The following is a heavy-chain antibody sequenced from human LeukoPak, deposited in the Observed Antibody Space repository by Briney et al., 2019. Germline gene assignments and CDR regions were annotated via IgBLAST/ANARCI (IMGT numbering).Heavy chain of an antibody. V-gene: IGHV1-46*01. Sequence: ASLNVSCTASGYTFTSYYIHWVRQAPGQGLEYMGIIRPSGSTAYPQKFQGRVTMTRDTSTSAVYMELSSLTSEDTAVYYCAREGPETYFFDFWGQGTLVTVSS. J-gene: IGHJ4*02. CDR1: GYTFTSYY. D-gene: IGHD5-24*01. CDR2: IRPSGST. CDR3: AREGPETYFFDF.